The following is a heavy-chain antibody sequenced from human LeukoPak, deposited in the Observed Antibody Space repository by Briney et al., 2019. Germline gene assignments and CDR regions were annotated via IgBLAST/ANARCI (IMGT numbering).Heavy chain of an antibody. CDR2: MNPNSGNT. D-gene: IGHD6-6*01. V-gene: IGHV1-8*03. CDR1: GYTFTSYD. J-gene: IGHJ4*02. Sequence: ASVKVSCKASGYTFTSYDINWVRQATGQGLEWMGWMNPNSGNTGYAQKFQGRVTITRNTSISTAYMELSSLRSEDTAVYYCARRRRAARPASFDYWGQGTLVTVS. CDR3: ARRRRAARPASFDY.